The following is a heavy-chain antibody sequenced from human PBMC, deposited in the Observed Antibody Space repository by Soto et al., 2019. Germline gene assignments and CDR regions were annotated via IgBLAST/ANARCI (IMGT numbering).Heavy chain of an antibody. J-gene: IGHJ4*02. CDR1: GFTFRWFG. CDR3: AKGEVRGIIPSYFDY. CDR2: ISNDGSNE. V-gene: IGHV3-30*18. Sequence: GGSLRLSCAGSGFTFRWFGMNWVRQAPGKGLEWVARISNDGSNEYYVDSVKGRFTISRDNSKNTLYLQMDSLRAEDTAVYYCAKGEVRGIIPSYFDYWGRATLVPVSS. D-gene: IGHD3-10*01.